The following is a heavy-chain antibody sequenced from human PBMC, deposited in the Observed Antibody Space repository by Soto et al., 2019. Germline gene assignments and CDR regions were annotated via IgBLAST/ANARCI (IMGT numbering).Heavy chain of an antibody. J-gene: IGHJ4*02. V-gene: IGHV1-24*01. CDR3: ATAGWLQFGY. D-gene: IGHD5-12*01. CDR1: GYTLTELS. CDR2: FDPEDGET. Sequence: ASVKVSCQVSGYTLTELSMQWVRQAPGKGLEWMGGFDPEDGETIYAQKFQGRVTMTEDTSTDTAYMELSSLRSEDTAVYYCATAGWLQFGYWGQGTLVIVYS.